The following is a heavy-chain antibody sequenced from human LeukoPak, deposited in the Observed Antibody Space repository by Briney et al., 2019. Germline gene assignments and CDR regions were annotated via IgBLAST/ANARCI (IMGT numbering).Heavy chain of an antibody. D-gene: IGHD3-10*01. V-gene: IGHV4-59*01. Sequence: SETLSLTCTVSGGSISSYYWSWIRQPPGKGLEWIGYIYYSGSTNYNPSLKSRVTISVDTSKNQFSLKLSSVTAADTAVYYCARYITMVRGVIYAFDIWGQGTMVTVSS. CDR1: GGSISSYY. J-gene: IGHJ3*02. CDR3: ARYITMVRGVIYAFDI. CDR2: IYYSGST.